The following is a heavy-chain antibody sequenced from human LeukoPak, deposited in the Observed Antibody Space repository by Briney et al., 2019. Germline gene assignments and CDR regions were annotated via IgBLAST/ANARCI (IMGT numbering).Heavy chain of an antibody. D-gene: IGHD4-23*01. CDR3: TTDLRWEFPPLDY. CDR1: GFTFSSYS. V-gene: IGHV3-15*01. Sequence: PGGSLRLSCAASGFTFSSYSMNWVRQAPGKGLEWVGRIKSKIDGGTTDYAAPVKGRFTISREDSKNTLYLEMNSLKTEDTAVYYCTTDLRWEFPPLDYWGQGTLVTVSS. J-gene: IGHJ4*02. CDR2: IKSKIDGGTT.